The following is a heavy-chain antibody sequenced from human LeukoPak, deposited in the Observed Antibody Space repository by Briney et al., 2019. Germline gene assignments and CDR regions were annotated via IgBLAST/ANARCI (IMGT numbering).Heavy chain of an antibody. CDR1: GFTFSSYW. Sequence: GRSLRLSCAASGFTFSSYWLSWVRQAPGKGLEWVANIKHDGSEKYYMDSVKGRFTISRDNAKNSLYLQMNSLTAEDTAVYYCARDSSIFGVFWGQGTLVTVSS. V-gene: IGHV3-7*01. CDR3: ARDSSIFGVF. D-gene: IGHD3-3*01. J-gene: IGHJ4*02. CDR2: IKHDGSEK.